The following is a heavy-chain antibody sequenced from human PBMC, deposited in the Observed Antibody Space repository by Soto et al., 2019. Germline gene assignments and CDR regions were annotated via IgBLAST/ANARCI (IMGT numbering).Heavy chain of an antibody. CDR1: GFTFSSYS. CDR3: ARDPPYYYGSGSLPQAGSV. D-gene: IGHD3-10*01. J-gene: IGHJ4*02. V-gene: IGHV3-48*01. CDR2: ISSSSSTI. Sequence: EVQLVESGGGLVQPGGSLRLSCAASGFTFSSYSMNWVRQAPGKGLEWVSYISSSSSTIYYADSVKGRFTISRDNAKNSLYVQMNSLRAEDTAVYYCARDPPYYYGSGSLPQAGSVWGQGTLVTVSS.